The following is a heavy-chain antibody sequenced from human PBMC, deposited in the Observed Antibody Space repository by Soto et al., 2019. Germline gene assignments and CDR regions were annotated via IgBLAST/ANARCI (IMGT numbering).Heavy chain of an antibody. CDR2: VNPSGGHT. J-gene: IGHJ4*02. D-gene: IGHD2-21*02. CDR1: GDTFTEYS. V-gene: IGHV1-46*01. Sequence: QVQLMQSGAEVKKPGASVKVSCKASGDTFTEYSIHWVRQAPGQGLEWMGTVNPSGGHTTYAQHFLGRVTMTRDTSTSTLYMELTSLTSEDTAVYYCARGGHVVVVTAALYYWRQGTLVSSSS. CDR3: ARGGHVVVVTAALYY.